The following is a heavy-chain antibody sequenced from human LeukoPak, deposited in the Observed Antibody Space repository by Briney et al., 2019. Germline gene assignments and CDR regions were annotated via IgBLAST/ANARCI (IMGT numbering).Heavy chain of an antibody. V-gene: IGHV3-53*01. CDR3: ARLSGGWLSFDY. D-gene: IGHD6-19*01. J-gene: IGHJ4*02. Sequence: GGSLRLSCAASGFTVSSNYMSWVRQAPGKGLEWVSVIYSGGSTYYADSVKGRFTISRDNSKNTLYLQMNSRGAEDAAVYYCARLSGGWLSFDYWGQGTLVTVSS. CDR1: GFTVSSNY. CDR2: IYSGGST.